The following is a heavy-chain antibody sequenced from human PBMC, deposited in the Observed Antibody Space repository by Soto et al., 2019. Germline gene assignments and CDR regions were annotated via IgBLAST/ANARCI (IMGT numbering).Heavy chain of an antibody. Sequence: ASVKVSCKASGGTFSSYAISWVRQAPGQGLEWMGGIIPIFGTANYAQKFQGRVTITADESTSTAYMELSSLRSEDTAVYYCASSVAGPSRLYGMDVRGQGTTVTVSS. CDR1: GGTFSSYA. CDR2: IIPIFGTA. V-gene: IGHV1-69*13. J-gene: IGHJ6*02. CDR3: ASSVAGPSRLYGMDV. D-gene: IGHD6-19*01.